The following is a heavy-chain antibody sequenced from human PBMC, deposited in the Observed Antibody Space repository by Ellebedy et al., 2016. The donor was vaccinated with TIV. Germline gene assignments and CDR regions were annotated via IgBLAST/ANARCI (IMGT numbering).Heavy chain of an antibody. Sequence: GESLKISCAASGFTFSSYGMHWVRQAPGKGLEWVALIWNDGSNTNYVDSVKGRFTISRDNSKNTLYLPMNSLRAEDTAVYYCAKDRRGTRSFDYWGQGTLVTVSS. V-gene: IGHV3-30*02. D-gene: IGHD1-14*01. CDR2: IWNDGSNT. CDR3: AKDRRGTRSFDY. J-gene: IGHJ4*02. CDR1: GFTFSSYG.